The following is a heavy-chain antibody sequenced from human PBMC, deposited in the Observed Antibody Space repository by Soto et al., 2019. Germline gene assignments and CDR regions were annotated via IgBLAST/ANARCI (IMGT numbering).Heavy chain of an antibody. J-gene: IGHJ3*01. Sequence: GGSLRLSCAASGFPFSTYAMSWVRQAPGKGLEWVANIKPAGNEKYYADSVEGRFTISRDNAKNSLYLQMNSLRAEDTAVYYCARDQLYYNDISGRPLNAFDVWGQGTMVTVSS. D-gene: IGHD3-22*01. CDR2: IKPAGNEK. CDR1: GFPFSTYA. CDR3: ARDQLYYNDISGRPLNAFDV. V-gene: IGHV3-7*01.